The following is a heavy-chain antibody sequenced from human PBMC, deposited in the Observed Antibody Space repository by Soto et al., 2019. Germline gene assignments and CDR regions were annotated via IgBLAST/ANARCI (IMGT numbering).Heavy chain of an antibody. J-gene: IGHJ4*02. V-gene: IGHV4-30-4*01. D-gene: IGHD3-22*01. CDR1: GGSISSGDYY. Sequence: SETLSLTCTVSGGSISSGDYYWSWIRQPPGKGLEWIGYIYYSGSTYYNPSLKSRVTISVDTSKNQFSLKLSSVTAADTAVYYCARLASALDSSGYPPRYYFDYWGQGTLVTVSS. CDR2: IYYSGST. CDR3: ARLASALDSSGYPPRYYFDY.